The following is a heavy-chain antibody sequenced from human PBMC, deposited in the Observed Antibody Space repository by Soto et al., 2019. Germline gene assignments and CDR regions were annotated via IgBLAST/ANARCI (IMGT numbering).Heavy chain of an antibody. CDR1: GFTFIYYT. Sequence: PGGSLRLSCAASGFTFIYYTVNWVRQAPGKGLEWVSSISSSSTYIYYADSVKGRFTISRDNAKNSLYLQMNSLRAEDTAVYYCARRTTDAFDIWGQGTMVTVSS. J-gene: IGHJ3*02. V-gene: IGHV3-21*01. CDR3: ARRTTDAFDI. D-gene: IGHD4-17*01. CDR2: ISSSSTYI.